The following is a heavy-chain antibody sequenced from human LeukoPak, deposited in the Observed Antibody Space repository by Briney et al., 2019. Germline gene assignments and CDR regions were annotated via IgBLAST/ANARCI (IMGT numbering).Heavy chain of an antibody. J-gene: IGHJ4*02. CDR3: ARFHFWSAYYGD. Sequence: PGRSLRLSCAASGFTFSSYGMHWVRQAPGKGLEWVAVISYDGSNKYYADSVKGRFTISRDNAKNSLYLQMNSLRAEDTAVYYCARFHFWSAYYGDWGQGTLVTVSS. V-gene: IGHV3-30*03. CDR1: GFTFSSYG. D-gene: IGHD3-3*02. CDR2: ISYDGSNK.